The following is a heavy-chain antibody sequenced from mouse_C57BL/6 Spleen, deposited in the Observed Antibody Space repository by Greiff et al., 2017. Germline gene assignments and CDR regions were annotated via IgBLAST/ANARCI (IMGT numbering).Heavy chain of an antibody. CDR2: IHPNSGST. D-gene: IGHD1-1*01. Sequence: QVQLQQPGAELVKPGASVKLSCKASGYTFTSYWMHWVKQRPGQGLEWIGMIHPNSGSTNYNEKFKSKATLTVDKSSSTAYMQLSSRTSEDSAVYYCAREENYYDGFDYWGQGTTLTVSS. V-gene: IGHV1-64*01. CDR3: AREENYYDGFDY. CDR1: GYTFTSYW. J-gene: IGHJ2*01.